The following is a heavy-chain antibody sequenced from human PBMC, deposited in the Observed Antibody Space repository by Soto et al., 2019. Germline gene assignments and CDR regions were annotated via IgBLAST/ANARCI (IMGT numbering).Heavy chain of an antibody. J-gene: IGHJ6*01. CDR3: ATEQYAGMHV. D-gene: IGHD2-2*01. Sequence: PGGSLRLSCAASGFNFRTYSMNWVRQTPGKGLECVSSITTSTTYTFYADSVKGRFTISRDDAKNSLYLQMNSLRAEDTAVYYCATEQYAGMHVWGLVTTVSISS. CDR2: ITTSTTYT. CDR1: GFNFRTYS. V-gene: IGHV3-21*01.